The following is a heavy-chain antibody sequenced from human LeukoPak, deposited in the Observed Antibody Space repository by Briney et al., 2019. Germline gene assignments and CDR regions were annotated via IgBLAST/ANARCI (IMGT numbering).Heavy chain of an antibody. D-gene: IGHD3-3*01. CDR3: TKDDDLDY. J-gene: IGHJ4*02. CDR1: GFTFDDYA. V-gene: IGHV3-9*03. CDR2: ISWNSGSI. Sequence: PGRSLRLSCAASGFTFDDYAMHWVRQAPGKGLEWVSGISWNSGSIGYADSVKGRFTISRDNAKNSLYLQMNSLRAEDMALYYCTKDDDLDYWGQGSLVTVSS.